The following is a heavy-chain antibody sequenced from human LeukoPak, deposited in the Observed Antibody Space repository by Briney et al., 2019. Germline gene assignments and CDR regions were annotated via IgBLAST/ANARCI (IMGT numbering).Heavy chain of an antibody. V-gene: IGHV1-2*02. CDR2: INPNSGGT. J-gene: IGHJ4*02. D-gene: IGHD4-17*01. CDR1: GYTFTGYY. Sequence: ASVKVSCKASGYTFTGYYMHWVRQAPGQGLEWMGWINPNSGGTNYAQKFRGRVTMTRDTSISTAYMELSRLRSDDTAVYYCARPTVTTYFGFDYWGQGTLVTVSS. CDR3: ARPTVTTYFGFDY.